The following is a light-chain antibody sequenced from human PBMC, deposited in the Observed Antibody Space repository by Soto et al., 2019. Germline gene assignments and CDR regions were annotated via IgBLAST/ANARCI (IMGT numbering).Light chain of an antibody. CDR3: LRHDLYPWT. J-gene: IGKJ1*01. CDR2: AAS. CDR1: QGISNY. V-gene: IGKV1-17*03. Sequence: DIQMTQSPSAMSASVGDRVNITCRASQGISNYLAWFQLKPGRVPKRLMYAASTLQSGVPSRFSGSGSGTEFTLTISSLQPEDFATYYCLRHDLYPWTFGQGTRWIS.